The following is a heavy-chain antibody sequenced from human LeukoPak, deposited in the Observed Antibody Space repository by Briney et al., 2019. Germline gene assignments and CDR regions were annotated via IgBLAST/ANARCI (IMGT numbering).Heavy chain of an antibody. V-gene: IGHV4-59*08. Sequence: PSETLSLTCIVSGASISSDYWSWIRQSPGKGLEWIGYLYGSGNTDYNPSLKSRVSISMNTSKNQFSLNLTSVTDADTAVYYCAGRGRRYFRDWGQGTLVTVSS. CDR3: AGRGRRYFRD. J-gene: IGHJ1*01. CDR2: LYGSGNT. CDR1: GASISSDY.